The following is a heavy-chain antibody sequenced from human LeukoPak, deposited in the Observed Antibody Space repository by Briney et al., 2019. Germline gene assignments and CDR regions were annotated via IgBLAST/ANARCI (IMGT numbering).Heavy chain of an antibody. D-gene: IGHD6-13*01. CDR1: GFTFSNYA. Sequence: GGSLRVSCAASGFTFSNYAMSWVRQAPGKGMEWVSGITASGGTTYYADSVKGRFTISRDNAKNSLYLQMNSLRAEDTAVYYCARDRWRDSSWSRSPFDYWGQGTLVTVSS. CDR2: ITASGGTT. V-gene: IGHV3-23*01. J-gene: IGHJ4*02. CDR3: ARDRWRDSSWSRSPFDY.